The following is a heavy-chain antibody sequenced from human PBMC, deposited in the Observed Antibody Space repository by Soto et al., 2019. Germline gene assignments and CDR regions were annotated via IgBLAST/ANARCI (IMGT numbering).Heavy chain of an antibody. CDR3: TTGPFMAGDY. CDR2: TTSSGDST. V-gene: IGHV3-23*01. CDR1: GLPFINFV. Sequence: EVQLLEPGGGLVQPGGSLRLSCGASGLPFINFVMSWVRQAPGKGLEWVSFTTSSGDSTDFADSGKGRFTIYRDNSKNTLSLQLNSLRAEDTATSYCTTGPFMAGDYWGQGTLFTVSS. D-gene: IGHD3-3*02. J-gene: IGHJ4*02.